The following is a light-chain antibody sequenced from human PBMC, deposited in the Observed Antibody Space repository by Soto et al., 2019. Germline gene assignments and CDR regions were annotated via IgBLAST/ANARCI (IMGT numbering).Light chain of an antibody. J-gene: IGLJ2*01. Sequence: QSALTQPRSVSGSPGQSVTISCTGTSCDVGGYNYVSWYQQYPGKAPKLMIYDVSKRPSGVPDRFSGSKSGNTASLTISGLQAEDEADYYCCSYAGSYVVFGGGAQLTVL. V-gene: IGLV2-11*01. CDR1: SCDVGGYNY. CDR3: CSYAGSYVV. CDR2: DVS.